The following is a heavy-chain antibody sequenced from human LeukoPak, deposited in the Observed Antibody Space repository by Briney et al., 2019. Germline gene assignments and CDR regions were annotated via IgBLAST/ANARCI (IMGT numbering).Heavy chain of an antibody. CDR2: ISPYNGNT. CDR3: ARGPHERTGYPDD. J-gene: IGHJ4*02. D-gene: IGHD3-9*01. V-gene: IGHV1-18*01. CDR1: GYTFNTYG. Sequence: ASVKVSCKPYGYTFNTYGITWVRQAPGQGLEWMGWISPYNGNTNYAQKFQGRVTMTTDTSTSTAYMELRSLRSDNTAVYYCARGPHERTGYPDDWGQGTLVTVSS.